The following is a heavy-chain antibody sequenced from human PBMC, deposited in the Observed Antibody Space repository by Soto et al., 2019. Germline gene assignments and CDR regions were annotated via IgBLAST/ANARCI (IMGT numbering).Heavy chain of an antibody. J-gene: IGHJ3*02. D-gene: IGHD3-10*01. Sequence: RVTSAASGFTFSSYAVHWVRKAPGKGLEWVAVISYDGSNKYYADSGNGRFTIPRDNAKNSLYPQMNSLRAEDTAVYYCATRSGGGGAFDICGQGTMVTVSS. CDR1: GFTFSSYA. V-gene: IGHV3-30*07. CDR3: ATRSGGGGAFDI. CDR2: ISYDGSNK.